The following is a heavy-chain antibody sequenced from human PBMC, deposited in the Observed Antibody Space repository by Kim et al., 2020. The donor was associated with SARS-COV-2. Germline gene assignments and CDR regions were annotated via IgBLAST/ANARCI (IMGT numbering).Heavy chain of an antibody. D-gene: IGHD7-27*01. CDR1: GFTFSSYA. CDR3: AKGLGRYYYYYGMDV. J-gene: IGHJ6*02. V-gene: IGHV3-23*01. Sequence: GGSLRLSCAASGFTFSSYAMSWVRQAPGKGLEWVSAISGSGGSTYYADSVKGRFTISRDNSKNTLYLQMNSLRAEDTAVYYCAKGLGRYYYYYGMDVWGQGTTVTVSS. CDR2: ISGSGGST.